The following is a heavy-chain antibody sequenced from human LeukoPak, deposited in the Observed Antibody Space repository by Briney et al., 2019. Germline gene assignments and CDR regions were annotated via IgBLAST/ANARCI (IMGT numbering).Heavy chain of an antibody. CDR1: GFIFGNEE. J-gene: IGHJ4*02. Sequence: GGSLRLSCVVSGFIFGNEEMNWVRQVPGKGLEWIAYISDTGGRITYGDSVKGRLTISRDNAKNSLYLQMNSLRVEDTAIYYCARGGNYAPFDYWGQGALVAVSS. CDR2: ISDTGGRI. V-gene: IGHV3-48*03. D-gene: IGHD5-24*01. CDR3: ARGGNYAPFDY.